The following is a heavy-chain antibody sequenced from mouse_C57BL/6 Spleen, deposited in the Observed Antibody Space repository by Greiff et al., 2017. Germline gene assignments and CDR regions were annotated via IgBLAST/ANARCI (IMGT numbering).Heavy chain of an antibody. D-gene: IGHD1-1*01. Sequence: VQLQQSGPELVKPGASVKISCKASGYAFSSSWMNWVKQRPGKGLEWIGRIYPGDGDTNYNGKFKGKATLTADKSSSTAYMQLSSLTSEASAVYFCASWHYYGSSWYFDVWGTGTTVTVSS. CDR1: GYAFSSSW. J-gene: IGHJ1*03. CDR3: ASWHYYGSSWYFDV. CDR2: IYPGDGDT. V-gene: IGHV1-82*01.